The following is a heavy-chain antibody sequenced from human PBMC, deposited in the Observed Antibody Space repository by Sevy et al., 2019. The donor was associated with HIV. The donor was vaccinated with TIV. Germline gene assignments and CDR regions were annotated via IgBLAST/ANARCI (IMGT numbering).Heavy chain of an antibody. J-gene: IGHJ4*02. D-gene: IGHD2-15*01. CDR2: ISSSSSYI. CDR1: GFTFSSYS. V-gene: IGHV3-21*01. Sequence: GESLKISCAASGFTFSSYSMYWVRQAPGKGLEWVSSISSSSSYIYYADSVKGRFTISRDNAKNSLYLQMNSLRAEDTAVYYCARAKGGSPSWTPIDYWGQGTLVTVSS. CDR3: ARAKGGSPSWTPIDY.